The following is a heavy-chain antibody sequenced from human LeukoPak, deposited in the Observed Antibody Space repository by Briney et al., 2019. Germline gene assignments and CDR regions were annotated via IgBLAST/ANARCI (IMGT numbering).Heavy chain of an antibody. J-gene: IGHJ6*02. CDR3: ARDWIVGATISRYYGMDV. D-gene: IGHD1-26*01. CDR2: INPNSGGT. Sequence: ASVEVSCKASGYTFTGYYMHWVRQAPGQGLEWMGWINPNSGGTNYAQKFQGRVTMTRDTSISTAYMELSRLRSDDTAVYYCARDWIVGATISRYYGMDVWGQGTTVTVSS. V-gene: IGHV1-2*02. CDR1: GYTFTGYY.